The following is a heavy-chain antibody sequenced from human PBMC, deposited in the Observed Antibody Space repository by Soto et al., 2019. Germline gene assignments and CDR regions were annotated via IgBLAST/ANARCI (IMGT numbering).Heavy chain of an antibody. D-gene: IGHD4-17*01. J-gene: IGHJ3*02. CDR3: ARARRFGDYADAFDI. CDR2: INPNSGGT. CDR1: GYTFTGYY. V-gene: IGHV1-2*04. Sequence: ASLKVTCRASGYTFTGYYMHWVRQAPGQGLEWMGWINPNSGGTNYAQKFQGWVTMTRDTSISTAYMELSRLRSDDTAVYYCARARRFGDYADAFDIWGQGTMVTVS.